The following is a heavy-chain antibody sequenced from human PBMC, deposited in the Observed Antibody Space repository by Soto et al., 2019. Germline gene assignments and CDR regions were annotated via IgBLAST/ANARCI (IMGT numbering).Heavy chain of an antibody. CDR2: INYSGIT. CDR3: ARRDGDYLGVGYFDF. V-gene: IGHV4-34*01. D-gene: IGHD4-17*01. J-gene: IGHJ4*02. CDR1: GGSFSPYY. Sequence: QVLLQQWGAGLLKPSETLSLTCAVYGGSFSPYYWSWIRQTPGKGLEWIAEINYSGITNFNPSLMSRVTMSVDTSKSQISMKLSSMTAADTAMYCCARRDGDYLGVGYFDFWGQGSMVTVSS.